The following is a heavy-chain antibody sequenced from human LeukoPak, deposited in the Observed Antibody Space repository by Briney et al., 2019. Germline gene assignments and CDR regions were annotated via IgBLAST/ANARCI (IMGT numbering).Heavy chain of an antibody. J-gene: IGHJ3*02. V-gene: IGHV3-21*01. CDR2: ISSSSSYI. Sequence: PGESLRLSCAASGFTFSSYAMSWVRQAPGKGLEWVSSISSSSSYIYYADSVKGRFTISRDNAKNSLYLQMNSLRAEDTAVYYCTREWLPRGGETFDIWGQGTMVTVSS. CDR3: TREWLPRGGETFDI. CDR1: GFTFSSYA. D-gene: IGHD6-19*01.